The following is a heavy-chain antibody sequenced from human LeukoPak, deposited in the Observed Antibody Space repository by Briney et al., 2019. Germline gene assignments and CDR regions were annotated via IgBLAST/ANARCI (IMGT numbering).Heavy chain of an antibody. J-gene: IGHJ4*02. Sequence: SQTLSLTCTVSGDSISSSGYYWNWIRQHPGKGLEWIGYIYYSGSTYYNPSLKSRVTISVDTSKNQFSLKLSSVTAADTAVYYCARDVRGGSYSGAYWGQGTLDTVSS. CDR1: GDSISSSGYY. V-gene: IGHV4-31*03. CDR2: IYYSGST. CDR3: ARDVRGGSYSGAY. D-gene: IGHD1-26*01.